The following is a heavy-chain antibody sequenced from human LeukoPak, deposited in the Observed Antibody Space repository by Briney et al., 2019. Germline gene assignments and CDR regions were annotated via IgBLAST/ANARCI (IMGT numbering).Heavy chain of an antibody. Sequence: GGSLRLSCAASGFTFSSYSMNWVRQAPGKGLDWVSSISISGSYIYYADSVKGRFTISRDNAKNTLYLQMNSLRAEDTAVDYCARDEGYCSSTSCYPPGSFDYWGQETLVTVSS. J-gene: IGHJ4*02. CDR1: GFTFSSYS. CDR3: ARDEGYCSSTSCYPPGSFDY. V-gene: IGHV3-21*01. CDR2: ISISGSYI. D-gene: IGHD2-2*01.